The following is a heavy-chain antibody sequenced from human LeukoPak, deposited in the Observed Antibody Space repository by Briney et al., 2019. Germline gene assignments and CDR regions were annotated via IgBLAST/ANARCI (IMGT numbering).Heavy chain of an antibody. CDR1: SASISSGTYY. V-gene: IGHV4-61*02. Sequence: SETLSLTCTVSSASISSGTYYWSWIRQPAGKGLEWIGRIYTTGSTNYNPSLKSRVTISVDTSKNQFSLKLSSVTAADTAVYYCARGSITMVRGVLYYLDYWGQGTLVTVSS. CDR2: IYTTGST. CDR3: ARGSITMVRGVLYYLDY. J-gene: IGHJ4*02. D-gene: IGHD3-10*01.